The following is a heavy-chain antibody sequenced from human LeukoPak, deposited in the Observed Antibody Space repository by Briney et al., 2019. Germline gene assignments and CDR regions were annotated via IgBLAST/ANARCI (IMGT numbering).Heavy chain of an antibody. V-gene: IGHV4-4*07. D-gene: IGHD3-10*01. CDR1: GGSISSSY. Sequence: SETLSLTCTVSGGSISSSYCSWIRQPAGKGLEWIGRIYTTGSSASTDFNPSLKSRVTMSVDTSKNQFSLNLDSVTAADTAVYYCAGFGAGSYYWGQGTLVTVSS. J-gene: IGHJ4*02. CDR2: IYTTGSSAST. CDR3: AGFGAGSYY.